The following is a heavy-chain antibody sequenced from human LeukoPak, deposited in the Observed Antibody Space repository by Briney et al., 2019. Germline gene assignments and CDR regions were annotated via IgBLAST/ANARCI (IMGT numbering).Heavy chain of an antibody. CDR3: ARDSYYDRTGGAFDI. J-gene: IGHJ3*02. D-gene: IGHD3-22*01. V-gene: IGHV3-33*01. CDR1: GFTFSSYG. CDR2: IWYDGSNK. Sequence: PGGSLRLSCEVSGFTFSSYGMHWVRQAPGKGLEWVAIIWYDGSNKYYADSVKGRFTLSRDNSKNTLYLQMNSLRAEDTAVYYCARDSYYDRTGGAFDIWGQGRMVTVSS.